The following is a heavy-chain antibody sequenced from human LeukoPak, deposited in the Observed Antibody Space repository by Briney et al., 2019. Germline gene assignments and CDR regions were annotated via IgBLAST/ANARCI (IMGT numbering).Heavy chain of an antibody. D-gene: IGHD3-22*01. CDR3: ARVTGYMIEDYFDY. Sequence: KASETLSLTCTVSGYSISSGYYWGWIRQPPGKGLEWIGSIYHSGSTYYNPSLKSRVTMSVDTSKNQFSLKLSSVTAADTAVYYCARVTGYMIEDYFDYWGQGTLVTVSS. CDR1: GYSISSGYY. J-gene: IGHJ4*02. CDR2: IYHSGST. V-gene: IGHV4-38-2*02.